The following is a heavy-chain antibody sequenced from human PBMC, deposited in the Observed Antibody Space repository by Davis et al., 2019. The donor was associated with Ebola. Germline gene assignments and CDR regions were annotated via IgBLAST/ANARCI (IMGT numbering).Heavy chain of an antibody. Sequence: GESLKISCAASGFTFSSYSMNWVRQAPGKGLEWVSYIISSSSTIYYADSVKGRFTISRDNAKNSLYLQMNSLRDEDTAVYYCARPPLYSGYDGGVYWGQGTLVTVSS. CDR2: IISSSSTI. CDR1: GFTFSSYS. V-gene: IGHV3-48*02. CDR3: ARPPLYSGYDGGVY. D-gene: IGHD5-12*01. J-gene: IGHJ4*02.